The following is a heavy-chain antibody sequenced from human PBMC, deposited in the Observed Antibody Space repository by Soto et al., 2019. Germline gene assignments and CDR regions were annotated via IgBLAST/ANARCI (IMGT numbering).Heavy chain of an antibody. J-gene: IGHJ6*03. Sequence: PSETLSLTCAVYGGSFSGYYWSWIRQPPGKGLEWIGEINHSGSTNYNPSLKSRVTISVDTSKNQFSLKLSSVTAADTAVYYCARESGSGSLPLHYYYMDVWGKGTTVTSP. V-gene: IGHV4-34*01. D-gene: IGHD3-10*01. CDR2: INHSGST. CDR1: GGSFSGYY. CDR3: ARESGSGSLPLHYYYMDV.